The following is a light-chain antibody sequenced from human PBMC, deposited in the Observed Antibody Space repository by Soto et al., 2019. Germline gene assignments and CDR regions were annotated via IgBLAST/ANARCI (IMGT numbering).Light chain of an antibody. V-gene: IGLV1-40*01. CDR1: SSNIGAGYD. CDR2: GNI. J-gene: IGLJ3*02. CDR3: QSYDSSLSAWV. Sequence: QSVLTQPPSVSGAPGQRVTMSCTGSSSNIGAGYDVHWFQHLPGTAPKLLIYGNINRLSGVPDRFSGSKSGTSASLAITGLQAEDEADYYCQSYDSSLSAWVFGGGTMLTVL.